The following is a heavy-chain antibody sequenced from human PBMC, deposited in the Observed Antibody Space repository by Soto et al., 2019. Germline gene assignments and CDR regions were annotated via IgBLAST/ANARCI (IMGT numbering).Heavy chain of an antibody. CDR2: ISSSSSYT. J-gene: IGHJ3*02. V-gene: IGHV3-11*06. Sequence: GGSLRLSCAASGFTFSDYYMSWIRQAPGKGLEWVSYISSSSSYTNYADSVKGRFTISRDNAKNSLYLQMNSLRAEDTAVYYCARDQVGRYGDYGIAIGVAFDIWGQGTMVTVSS. D-gene: IGHD4-17*01. CDR3: ARDQVGRYGDYGIAIGVAFDI. CDR1: GFTFSDYY.